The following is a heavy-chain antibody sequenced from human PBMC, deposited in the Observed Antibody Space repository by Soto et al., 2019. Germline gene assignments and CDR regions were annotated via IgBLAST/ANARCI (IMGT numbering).Heavy chain of an antibody. V-gene: IGHV1-3*04. J-gene: IGHJ2*01. CDR2: INTGNGNT. CDR1: GYTFTSYA. Sequence: ASVKVSCKSSGYTFTSYAIHWVRQAPGQGLEWMGWINTGNGNTRYSQKFQGRVTITRDTSATTAYMELSSLRSEDTAVYYCAIEWTARRSVWYFELWGRGTLVTVSS. D-gene: IGHD1-26*01. CDR3: AIEWTARRSVWYFEL.